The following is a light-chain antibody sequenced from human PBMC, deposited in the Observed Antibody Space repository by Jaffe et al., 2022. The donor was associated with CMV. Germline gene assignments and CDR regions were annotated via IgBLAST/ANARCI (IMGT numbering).Light chain of an antibody. CDR3: GTWDGSLSAGV. Sequence: QSVLTQPPSVSAAPGQKVTISCSGSSSNIGNNYVSWYQQLPGTAPTLLIYDNNKRPSGIPDRFSGSKSGTSATLGITGLQTGDEADYYCGTWDGSLSAGVFGGGTKLTVL. V-gene: IGLV1-51*01. J-gene: IGLJ2*01. CDR2: DNN. CDR1: SSNIGNNY.